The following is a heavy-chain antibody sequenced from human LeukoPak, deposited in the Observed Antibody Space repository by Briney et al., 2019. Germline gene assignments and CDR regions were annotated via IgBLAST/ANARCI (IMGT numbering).Heavy chain of an antibody. CDR3: AKDQVGYTDLHYYYYMGV. Sequence: GGSLRLSCAASGFTFSSYAMSWVRQAPGKGLEWVSAISGSGGSTYYADSVKGRFTISRDNSKNTLYLQMNSLRAEDTAVYYCAKDQVGYTDLHYYYYMGVWGKGTTVTVSS. CDR1: GFTFSSYA. D-gene: IGHD6-13*01. CDR2: ISGSGGST. V-gene: IGHV3-23*01. J-gene: IGHJ6*03.